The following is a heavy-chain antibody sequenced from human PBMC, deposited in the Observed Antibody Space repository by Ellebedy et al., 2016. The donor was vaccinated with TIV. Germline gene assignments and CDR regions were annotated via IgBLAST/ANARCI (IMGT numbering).Heavy chain of an antibody. V-gene: IGHV6-1*01. Sequence: SQTLSLTCAISGGSVSRNSATWTWIRQSPSRGLEWLGRTYYRSKWYNDYAVSVKSRITINPDTSKNQFSLQLNSVTPEDTAVYYCARDPSWCLSCVDVWGQGTTVTVSS. CDR3: ARDPSWCLSCVDV. J-gene: IGHJ6*02. CDR1: GGSVSRNSAT. D-gene: IGHD2-21*01. CDR2: TYYRSKWYN.